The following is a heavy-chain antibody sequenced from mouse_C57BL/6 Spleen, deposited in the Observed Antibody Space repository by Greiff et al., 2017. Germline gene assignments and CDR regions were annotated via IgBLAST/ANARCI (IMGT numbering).Heavy chain of an antibody. D-gene: IGHD2-5*01. V-gene: IGHV1-55*01. CDR2: IYPGSGST. CDR1: GYTFTSYR. CDR3: ARWCAYYSNYAYAMDY. J-gene: IGHJ4*01. Sequence: QVPLQQPGAELVKPGASVKMSCKASGYTFTSYRITWVKQRHGQGLEWIGDIYPGSGSTNYNATFKSQATLTVDTSASTAYMQLSSLTSEDSAVYYCARWCAYYSNYAYAMDYWGQGTSVTVSS.